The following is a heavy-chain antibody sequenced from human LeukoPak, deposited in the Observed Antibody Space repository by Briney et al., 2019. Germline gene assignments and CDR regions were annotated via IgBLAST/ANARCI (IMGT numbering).Heavy chain of an antibody. CDR3: ARDSRRSGWKN. CDR2: INSDGSWT. V-gene: IGHV3-74*01. J-gene: IGHJ4*02. D-gene: IGHD6-19*01. Sequence: GSLRLSCAASGNYLMHWVRQAPGKGLVWVSHINSDGSWTSYADSVKGRFTISRDNSKNTLYLQMNSLRAEDTAVYYCARDSRRSGWKNWGQGTLVTVSS. CDR1: GNYL.